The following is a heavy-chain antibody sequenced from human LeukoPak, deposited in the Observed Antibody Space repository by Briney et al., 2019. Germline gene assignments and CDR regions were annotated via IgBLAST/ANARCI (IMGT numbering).Heavy chain of an antibody. CDR1: GYSISSGYY. J-gene: IGHJ6*03. Sequence: SETLSLTCTVSGYSISSGYYWAWIRQPPGKGLEWIGEIYHSGSTNYNPSLKSRVTISVDKSKNQFSLKLSSVTAADTAVYYCARVAPDFWSGFMDVWGKGTTVTVSS. D-gene: IGHD3-3*01. V-gene: IGHV4-38-2*02. CDR3: ARVAPDFWSGFMDV. CDR2: IYHSGST.